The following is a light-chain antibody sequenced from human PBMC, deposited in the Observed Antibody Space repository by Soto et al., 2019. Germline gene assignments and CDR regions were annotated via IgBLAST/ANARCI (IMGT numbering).Light chain of an antibody. Sequence: ENVLTQSPATLSLSPGEGATLSCRASESVGSDLAWYQQKPGQPPRLLIYDVSGRATGVPARFSGSGSGTDCTLTISSLEREDFAVYFCEQPDSWPLTFGGGTKVEIK. J-gene: IGKJ4*01. V-gene: IGKV3-11*01. CDR3: EQPDSWPLT. CDR1: ESVGSD. CDR2: DVS.